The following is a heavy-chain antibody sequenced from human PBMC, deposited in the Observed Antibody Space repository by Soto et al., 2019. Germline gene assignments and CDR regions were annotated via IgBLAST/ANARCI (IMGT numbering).Heavy chain of an antibody. V-gene: IGHV3-30*03. Sequence: QVQVVESGGGVVQPGRSLRLSCAASGFTFSSYGMQWVRQAPGKGLEWVALISNDGTNEYYGDPVKGRFTISRDNSRNTLYLQMNSLRAEDTAVYYCAAGYSFGDYWGQGALVTVSS. CDR1: GFTFSSYG. J-gene: IGHJ4*02. D-gene: IGHD5-18*01. CDR3: AAGYSFGDY. CDR2: ISNDGTNE.